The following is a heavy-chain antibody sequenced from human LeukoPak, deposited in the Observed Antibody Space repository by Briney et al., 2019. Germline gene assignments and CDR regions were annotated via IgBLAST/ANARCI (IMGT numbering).Heavy chain of an antibody. D-gene: IGHD6-13*01. CDR2: IYSCGST. CDR3: GRDGTAPGLYFDL. CDR1: GFTVSSNY. Sequence: PGGSLRLSCAASGFTVSSNYMSWVRQAPGKGLEWVSVIYSCGSTYYADSVKGRFTISRDNSKNTLYLQMSSLRAEDTAVYYCGRDGTAPGLYFDLWGQGTLVTVSS. V-gene: IGHV3-66*03. J-gene: IGHJ4*01.